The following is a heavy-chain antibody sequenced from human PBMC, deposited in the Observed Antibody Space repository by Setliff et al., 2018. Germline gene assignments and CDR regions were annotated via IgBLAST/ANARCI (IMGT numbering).Heavy chain of an antibody. V-gene: IGHV1-69*10. D-gene: IGHD1-1*01. J-gene: IGHJ4*02. CDR1: GGTFSSYA. Sequence: SVKVSCKASGGTFSSYAISWVRQAPGQGLEWMGGIIPILGIANYAQKFQGRVTITADMSLDIAHMELGSLTSEDTAVYYCTTGLRHGVPYFDLWGQGTLVTVSS. CDR3: TTGLRHGVPYFDL. CDR2: IIPILGIA.